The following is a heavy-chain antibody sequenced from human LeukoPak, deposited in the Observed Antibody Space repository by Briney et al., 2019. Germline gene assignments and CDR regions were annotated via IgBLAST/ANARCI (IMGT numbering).Heavy chain of an antibody. J-gene: IGHJ3*02. CDR3: ARREQQNGAFDI. Sequence: GESLKISCKGSGYSFTTYWIGWVRQMPGKGLEWMGIIYPSDSDTRYSPSFQGQVTISVDKSINTAYLQWSSLKAPDTAMYYCARREQQNGAFDIWGQGTMVTVS. CDR2: IYPSDSDT. CDR1: GYSFTTYW. V-gene: IGHV5-51*01. D-gene: IGHD1-26*01.